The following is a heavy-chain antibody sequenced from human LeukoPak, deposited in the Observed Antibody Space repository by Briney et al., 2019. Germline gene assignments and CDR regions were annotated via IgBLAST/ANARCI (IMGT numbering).Heavy chain of an antibody. CDR2: IYHSGST. D-gene: IGHD1-26*01. CDR1: GGSISSGGYS. V-gene: IGHV4-30-2*01. J-gene: IGHJ4*02. CDR3: ARNSGSQTSFDY. Sequence: PSQTLSLTCAVSGGSISSGGYSWSWIRQPPGKGLEWIGYIYHSGSTYYNPSLKSRVTISVDRSKNQFSLKLSSVTAADTAVYYCARNSGSQTSFDYWGQETLVTVSS.